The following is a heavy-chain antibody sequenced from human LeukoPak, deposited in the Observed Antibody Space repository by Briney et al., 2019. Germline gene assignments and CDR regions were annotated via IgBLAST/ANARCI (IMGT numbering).Heavy chain of an antibody. D-gene: IGHD3-10*01. CDR2: ISTHNGNT. CDR1: GYTFSSYG. V-gene: IGHV1-18*01. CDR3: AREETYGSGSPPDY. J-gene: IGHJ4*02. Sequence: ASVKVSCKASGYTFSSYGISWVRPAPGQGLEWMGWISTHNGNTNYAQKVQGRVTMTTDTSTSTAYMELRSLRSDDTALYYCAREETYGSGSPPDYWGQGTLVTVSS.